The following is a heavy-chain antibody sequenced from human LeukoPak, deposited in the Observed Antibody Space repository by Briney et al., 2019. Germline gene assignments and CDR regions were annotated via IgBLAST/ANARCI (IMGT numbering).Heavy chain of an antibody. J-gene: IGHJ6*04. CDR3: ARYCITTSCLGGDYYYGMDV. V-gene: IGHV3-23*01. D-gene: IGHD2-2*01. CDR2: ISDTT. CDR1: GFTFSNFA. Sequence: GGSLRLSCAASGFTFSNFAMSWVRQAPGKGLEWVSAISDTTYYADSVKGRFTISRDNPKNTLYLQLNSLRAEDTAVYHCARYCITTSCLGGDYYYGMDVWGKGTTVTVSS.